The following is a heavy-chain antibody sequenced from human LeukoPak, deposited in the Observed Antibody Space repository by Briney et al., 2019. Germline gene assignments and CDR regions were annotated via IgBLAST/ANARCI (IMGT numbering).Heavy chain of an antibody. J-gene: IGHJ4*02. CDR3: ARDQLAYSGYDTLFDY. Sequence: PGGSLRLSCAVSGFTFTSYAMHWVRQAPGKGLEWVAVVSADGSKKYYADSVRGRFTISRDNSKNTVYLQLNSLRPEDTAVYYCARDQLAYSGYDTLFDYWGQGTLVTVSS. CDR2: VSADGSKK. CDR1: GFTFTSYA. V-gene: IGHV3-30-3*01. D-gene: IGHD5-12*01.